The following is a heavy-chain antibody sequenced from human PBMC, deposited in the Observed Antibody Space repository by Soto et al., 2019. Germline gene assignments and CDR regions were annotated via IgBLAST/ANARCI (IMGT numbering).Heavy chain of an antibody. J-gene: IGHJ4*02. V-gene: IGHV3-23*05. CDR1: GFLFTSYA. CDR3: ATDSKQTLPRGYSWY. Sequence: EVQVLGSGGGLEQPGGSLRLSCAASGFLFTSYAMSWVRQAPGKGLEWVSGISGSGSTTYYSDSVKGRFTISRDNSKNTVYLQMNGLRAEDTAVYYCATDSKQTLPRGYSWYWGQGIQVTVSS. CDR2: ISGSGSTT. D-gene: IGHD5-12*01.